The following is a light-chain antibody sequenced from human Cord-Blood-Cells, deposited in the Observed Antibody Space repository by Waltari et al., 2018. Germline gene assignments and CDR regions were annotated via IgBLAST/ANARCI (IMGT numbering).Light chain of an antibody. CDR1: KLGDKY. J-gene: IGLJ3*02. Sequence: SYELTQPPSVSVSPGHTASITCPGDKLGDKYACWYQQKPGQSPVLAIYKDSKRPSGIPERFSGSNSGNTATLTISGTQAMDEADYYCQAWDSSTNWVFGGGTKLTVL. CDR3: QAWDSSTNWV. V-gene: IGLV3-1*01. CDR2: KDS.